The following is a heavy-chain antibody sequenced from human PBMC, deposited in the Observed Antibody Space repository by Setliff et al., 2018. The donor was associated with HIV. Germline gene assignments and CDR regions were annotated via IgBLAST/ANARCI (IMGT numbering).Heavy chain of an antibody. V-gene: IGHV4-4*07. CDR1: GDSISGYY. Sequence: SETLSLTCTSSGDSISGYYWSWIRQPAGKGLEWIGRMHTSGNTNYNPSLKSRVTMSVDTSKNQFSLRLSSVTAADTAVYYCARDQKRYSYGYFDSWGQGTLVTVSS. CDR3: ARDQKRYSYGYFDS. J-gene: IGHJ4*02. D-gene: IGHD5-18*01. CDR2: MHTSGNT.